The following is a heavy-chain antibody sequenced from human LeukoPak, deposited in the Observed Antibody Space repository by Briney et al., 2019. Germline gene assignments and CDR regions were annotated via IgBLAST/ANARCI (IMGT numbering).Heavy chain of an antibody. Sequence: ASVKVSCTASGYTFTGYYMHWVRQAPGQGLEWMGWINPNSGGTNYAQKFQGRVTMTRDTSISTAYMELSRLRSDDTAVYYCARTYYDFWSGYYGDNWFDPWGQGTLVTVSS. D-gene: IGHD3-3*01. J-gene: IGHJ5*02. CDR3: ARTYYDFWSGYYGDNWFDP. V-gene: IGHV1-2*02. CDR2: INPNSGGT. CDR1: GYTFTGYY.